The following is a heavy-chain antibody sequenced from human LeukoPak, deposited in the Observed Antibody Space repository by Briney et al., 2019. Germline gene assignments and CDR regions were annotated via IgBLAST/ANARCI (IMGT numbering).Heavy chain of an antibody. Sequence: GGSLRLSCAASGFTFSSYSMNWVRQAAGKGLEWVSYISSSSSTIYYADSVKGGFTISRDNAKNSLYLQMNSLRAEDTAVYYCARYYYDSSGYSPYYYYYYMDVWGKGTTVTVSS. CDR1: GFTFSSYS. V-gene: IGHV3-48*01. D-gene: IGHD3-22*01. J-gene: IGHJ6*03. CDR2: ISSSSSTI. CDR3: ARYYYDSSGYSPYYYYYYMDV.